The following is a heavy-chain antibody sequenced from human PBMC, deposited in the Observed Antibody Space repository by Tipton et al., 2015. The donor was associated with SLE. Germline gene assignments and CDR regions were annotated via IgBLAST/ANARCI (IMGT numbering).Heavy chain of an antibody. CDR1: GDSLSTYK. Sequence: TLSLTCTVSGDSLSTYKWSWIRQPPGKGLEWIGYIYDSGSTNYNPSLKSRVTISVDTSKNQFSLKLSSVTAADTAVYYCATTVNDAPDAFDIWGQGTVVTVSS. CDR3: ATTVNDAPDAFDI. D-gene: IGHD4-11*01. J-gene: IGHJ3*02. CDR2: IYDSGST. V-gene: IGHV4-59*01.